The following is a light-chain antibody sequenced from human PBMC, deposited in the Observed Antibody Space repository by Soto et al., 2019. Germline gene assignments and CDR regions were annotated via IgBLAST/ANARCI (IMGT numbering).Light chain of an antibody. CDR1: SSDVGAYNY. V-gene: IGLV2-11*01. J-gene: IGLJ1*01. Sequence: QSVLTQPRSVSGSPGQSVTISCTGTSSDVGAYNYVSWYQQHSGKAPKFMIYDVSKRPSGVSDRFSGSKSGNTASLTISGLQAEDEADYYCCSYAGTYSYVFGTGTKVTVL. CDR2: DVS. CDR3: CSYAGTYSYV.